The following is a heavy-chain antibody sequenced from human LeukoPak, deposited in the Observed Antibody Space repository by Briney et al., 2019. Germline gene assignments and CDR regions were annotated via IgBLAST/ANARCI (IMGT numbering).Heavy chain of an antibody. J-gene: IGHJ5*02. CDR2: INPNSGGT. D-gene: IGHD2-8*01. CDR3: ARASKPGVSNWFDP. CDR1: GYTFTGYY. V-gene: IGHV1-2*02. Sequence: ASVKVSCKAYGYTFTGYYMHWVRQDPGQGLEWMGWINPNSGGTNYAQKFQGRFTMTRDTSISTAYVELSRLKSDDTAVYYCARASKPGVSNWFDPWGQGTLVTVSS.